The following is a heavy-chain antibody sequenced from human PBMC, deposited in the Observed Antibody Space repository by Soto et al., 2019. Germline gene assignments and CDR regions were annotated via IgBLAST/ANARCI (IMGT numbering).Heavy chain of an antibody. CDR3: AREGIEARIPSD. CDR2: INPNTGGT. V-gene: IGHV1-2*02. CDR1: GYTFTGFF. Sequence: QVQVVQSGAEVKKPGASVKVSCKASGYTFTGFFLHWVRQAPGQGLEWLGWINPNTGGTNYAQDFHGRITMTRDTSISTAYLELTSLRSDDTAVYYCAREGIEARIPSDWGQGTLVTVSS. D-gene: IGHD2-21*01. J-gene: IGHJ4*02.